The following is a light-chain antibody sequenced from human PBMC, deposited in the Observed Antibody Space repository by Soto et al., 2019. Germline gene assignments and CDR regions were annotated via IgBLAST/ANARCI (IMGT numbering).Light chain of an antibody. V-gene: IGLV2-8*01. Sequence: QSVLTQPPSASGSPGQSVTISCTGTKSDIGVYDFVSWYQHHPGKAPRLIIYEVVQRPSGVPDRFSGSKSGNTASLTVSGLQAEDEADYYCCSSGGSPTYVFGTGTKVTVL. CDR2: EVV. CDR3: CSSGGSPTYV. CDR1: KSDIGVYDF. J-gene: IGLJ1*01.